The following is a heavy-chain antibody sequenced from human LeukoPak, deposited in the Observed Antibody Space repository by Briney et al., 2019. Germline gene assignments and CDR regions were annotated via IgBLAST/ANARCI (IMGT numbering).Heavy chain of an antibody. J-gene: IGHJ4*02. CDR3: AKEVYKQLAAAGLDY. Sequence: PGGSLRLSYAASGFTFSSYGMHWVRQAPGKGLEWVAVISYDGSNKYYADSVKGRFTISRDNSKNTLYLQMNSLRAEDTAVYYCAKEVYKQLAAAGLDYWGQGTLVTVSS. V-gene: IGHV3-30*18. CDR2: ISYDGSNK. D-gene: IGHD6-13*01. CDR1: GFTFSSYG.